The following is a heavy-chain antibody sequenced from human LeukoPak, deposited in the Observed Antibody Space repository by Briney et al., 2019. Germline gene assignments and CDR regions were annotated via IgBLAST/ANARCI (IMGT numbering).Heavy chain of an antibody. D-gene: IGHD5-24*01. CDR2: MNPNSGNT. V-gene: IGHV1-8*01. J-gene: IGHJ4*02. Sequence: GASVKVSCKAAGYTFTSYDINWVRQATGQGLEWMGWMNPNSGNTGYAQKFQGRVTMTRDTSISTAYMELSRLRSDDTAVYYCHVLHEWLQYIRWDYWGQGTLVTVSS. CDR3: HVLHEWLQYIRWDY. CDR1: GYTFTSYD.